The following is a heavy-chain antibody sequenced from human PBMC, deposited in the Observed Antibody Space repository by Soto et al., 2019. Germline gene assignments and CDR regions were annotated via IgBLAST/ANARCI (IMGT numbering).Heavy chain of an antibody. V-gene: IGHV5-51*01. CDR1: VDDFDRHW. CDR2: IYPGDSET. J-gene: IGHJ6*02. D-gene: IGHD6-19*01. CDR3: ARHLAVAGTLGGMDV. Sequence: PGESLKISCQVSVDDFDRHWIAWVRQTPGRGLEWIGFIYPGDSETNYSPSFQGRVTISVDRSTTTAYLQWSGLKASDTAMYYCARHLAVAGTLGGMDVWGQGTTVTVSS.